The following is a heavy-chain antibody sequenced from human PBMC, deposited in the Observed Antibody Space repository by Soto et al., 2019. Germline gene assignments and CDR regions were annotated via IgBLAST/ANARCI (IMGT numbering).Heavy chain of an antibody. CDR1: GFTFSNAW. CDR2: IKSKTDGGTT. J-gene: IGHJ3*02. CDR3: TTDIVVVPAATTAFDI. V-gene: IGHV3-15*07. Sequence: GGSLRLSCAASGFTFSNAWMNWVRQAPGKGLEWVGRIKSKTDGGTTDYAAPVKGRFTISRDDSKNTLYLQMNSLKTEDTAVYYCTTDIVVVPAATTAFDIWGQGTMVTVSS. D-gene: IGHD2-2*01.